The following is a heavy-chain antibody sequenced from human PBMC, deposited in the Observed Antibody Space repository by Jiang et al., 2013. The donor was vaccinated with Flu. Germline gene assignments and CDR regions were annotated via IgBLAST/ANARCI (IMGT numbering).Heavy chain of an antibody. CDR2: INPNSGGT. J-gene: IGHJ4*02. Sequence: SGAEVKKPGASVKVSCKASGYTFTGYYMHWVRQAPGQGLEWMGWINPNSGGTNYAQKFQGWVTMTRDTSISTAYMELSRLRSDDTAVYYCARGTVRGVIITPLGYWGQGTLVTVSS. V-gene: IGHV1-2*04. CDR3: ARGTVRGVIITPLGY. D-gene: IGHD3-10*01. CDR1: GYTFTGYY.